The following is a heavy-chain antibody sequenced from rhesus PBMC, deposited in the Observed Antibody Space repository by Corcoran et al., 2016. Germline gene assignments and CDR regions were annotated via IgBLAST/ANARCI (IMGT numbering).Heavy chain of an antibody. CDR3: AKNGKYLGWFTVGLDS. Sequence: QVQLQESGPGLVKPSETLSPTCAVSGDAINDSYYWSWIPQPPGKGMEWIGHIYGVSGDAYSYPFLNSRVTISTARSKNALSLERSSGTSADTAIYFWAKNGKYLGWFTVGLDSWGQGVVVTVAS. CDR2: IYGVSGDA. D-gene: IGHD3-3*01. J-gene: IGHJ6*01. V-gene: IGHV4-106*01. CDR1: GDAINDSYY.